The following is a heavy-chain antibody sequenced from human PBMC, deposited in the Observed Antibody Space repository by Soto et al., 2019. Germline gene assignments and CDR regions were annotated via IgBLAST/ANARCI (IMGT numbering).Heavy chain of an antibody. J-gene: IGHJ6*02. CDR2: INHSGST. CDR1: GGSFSGYY. Sequence: SETLSLTCAFYGGSFSGYYWSLIRQPPGKGLEWIGEINHSGSTNYNPSLKSRVTISVDTSKNQFSLKLSSVTAADTAVYYCARETIAVAGTYYYGMDVWGQGTTVTVSS. D-gene: IGHD6-19*01. CDR3: ARETIAVAGTYYYGMDV. V-gene: IGHV4-34*01.